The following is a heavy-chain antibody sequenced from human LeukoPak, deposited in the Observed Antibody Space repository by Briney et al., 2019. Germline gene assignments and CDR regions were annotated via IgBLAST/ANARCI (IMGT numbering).Heavy chain of an antibody. J-gene: IGHJ3*02. D-gene: IGHD5-12*01. Sequence: SETLSLTCTVSGGSISSSSDYWDWIRQSPGKGLEWIGNIYSGGSTYYTPSLKSRVTISVDTAKNQFSLKLSSVTAADTAIYFCARHSRSGSGGYENAFDIWGQGTMVTVSS. CDR3: ARHSRSGSGGYENAFDI. CDR1: GGSISSSSDY. V-gene: IGHV4-39*01. CDR2: IYSGGST.